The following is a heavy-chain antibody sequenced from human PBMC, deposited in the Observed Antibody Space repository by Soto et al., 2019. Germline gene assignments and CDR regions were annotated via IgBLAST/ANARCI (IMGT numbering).Heavy chain of an antibody. Sequence: QVQLVQSGAEMKKPGSSVNVSCKASGGTFSSYTISWVRQAPGQGLEWVGRIIPLLRIANYAQKFQGRVTITADRSSGTAYMDLRNLTSDDTAVYFCAREPPALKGDEYDVWGQGTMVIVSS. CDR3: AREPPALKGDEYDV. J-gene: IGHJ3*01. CDR1: GGTFSSYT. V-gene: IGHV1-69*08. CDR2: IIPLLRIA. D-gene: IGHD3-16*01.